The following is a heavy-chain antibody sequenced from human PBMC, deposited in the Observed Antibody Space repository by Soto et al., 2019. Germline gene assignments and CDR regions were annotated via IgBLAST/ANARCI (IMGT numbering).Heavy chain of an antibody. Sequence: GGSLRLSCAASGFTFSTHGMHWVRQAPGKGLAWVAVISYHGRNKYYADSVKGRFSISRDNSKNTLYLQMNRLGPEDTDVYYCVKDQRYAISGYIDSWGQGALVTVSS. V-gene: IGHV3-30*18. J-gene: IGHJ4*02. CDR2: ISYHGRNK. CDR1: GFTFSTHG. CDR3: VKDQRYAISGYIDS. D-gene: IGHD3-22*01.